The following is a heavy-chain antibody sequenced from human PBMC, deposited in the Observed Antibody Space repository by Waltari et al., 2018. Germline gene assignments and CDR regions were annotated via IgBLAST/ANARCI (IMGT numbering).Heavy chain of an antibody. V-gene: IGHV3-73*01. CDR1: VFTFSASD. CDR2: IGIKSNSFAT. J-gene: IGHJ6*02. CDR3: TRVVLGTIGMDV. Sequence: ELQLVESGGDLVQPGGSLKLSCAASVFTFSASDVHWVRQASGKGLEWVGHIGIKSNSFATAYAASVTGRFTISRDDSRNTAYLQMNSLKTEDTAIYYCTRVVLGTIGMDVWGQGTTVTVS. D-gene: IGHD2-8*01.